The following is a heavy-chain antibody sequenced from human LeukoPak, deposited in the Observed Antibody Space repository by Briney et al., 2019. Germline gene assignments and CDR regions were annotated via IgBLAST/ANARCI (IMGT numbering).Heavy chain of an antibody. V-gene: IGHV3-74*01. CDR2: INTDGTVT. CDR3: ATKQWLAPPPDS. J-gene: IGHJ4*02. D-gene: IGHD6-19*01. Sequence: GGSLRLSCAASGFTFSKYWMLWVRQAAGKGLESVSRINTDGTVTTYADSVKGRFTVSRDNADNTMFLQMNSVRDEDTAVYYCATKQWLAPPPDSWGQGTPVTVSS. CDR1: GFTFSKYW.